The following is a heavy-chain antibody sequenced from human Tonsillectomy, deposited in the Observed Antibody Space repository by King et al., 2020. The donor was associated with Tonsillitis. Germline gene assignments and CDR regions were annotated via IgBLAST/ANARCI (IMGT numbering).Heavy chain of an antibody. CDR3: AKEVGFDLHDAFDI. V-gene: IGHV3-23*04. CDR1: GFTVNSNA. CDR2: ISGSGGRT. D-gene: IGHD1-26*01. Sequence: VQLVESGGGLVQPGGSLRLSCAASGFTVNSNAMDWVRQAPGKGLEWVSAISGSGGRTDYADSVKGRFTISRDNSKNTLYLQMNSLSAEDTAVYYCAKEVGFDLHDAFDIWGPGTKVTVSS. J-gene: IGHJ3*02.